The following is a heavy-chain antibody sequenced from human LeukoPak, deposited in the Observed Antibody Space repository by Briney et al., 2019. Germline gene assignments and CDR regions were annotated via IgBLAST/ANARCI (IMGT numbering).Heavy chain of an antibody. CDR3: ARQSSSDSRDY. Sequence: GGSLRLSCAASGFTFSDHYMSWIRQAPGKGLEWVSYISSSGSTIYYAASVKGRFTISRDNAKNSLYLQMNSLRAEDTAVYYCARQSSSDSRDYWGQGTLVTVSS. D-gene: IGHD6-6*01. CDR2: ISSSGSTI. CDR1: GFTFSDHY. J-gene: IGHJ4*02. V-gene: IGHV3-11*01.